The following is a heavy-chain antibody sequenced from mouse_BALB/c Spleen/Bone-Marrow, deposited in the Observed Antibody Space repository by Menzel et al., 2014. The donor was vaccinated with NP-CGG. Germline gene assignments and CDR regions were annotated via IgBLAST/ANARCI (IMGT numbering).Heavy chain of an antibody. CDR2: TNPSNGRS. D-gene: IGHD4-1*02. Sequence: QVQLKDSGAELVKPGASVKLSCKVAGYTFTSNWMHWVKQRPGQGLEWIGETNPSNGRSNYNEKFKSKATLSVDKSSSTAYMQLSSLTSEDSAVYYCARSTGTAPYFYAMDYWGQGTSVTVSS. V-gene: IGHV1S81*02. J-gene: IGHJ4*01. CDR3: ARSTGTAPYFYAMDY. CDR1: GYTFTSNW.